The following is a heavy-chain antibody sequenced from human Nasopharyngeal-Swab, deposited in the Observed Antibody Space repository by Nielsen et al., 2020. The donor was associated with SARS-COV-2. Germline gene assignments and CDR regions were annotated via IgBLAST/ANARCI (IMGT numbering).Heavy chain of an antibody. CDR1: GFSFGTSW. CDR3: TTVEYCSSTSCLFDP. J-gene: IGHJ5*02. D-gene: IGHD2-2*01. V-gene: IGHV3-15*01. Sequence: GASLKISCEASGFSFGTSWMSWVRQAPGKGLEWVGRIKSKTDGGTTDYAAPVKGRFTISRDDSKNTLYLQMNSLKTEDTAVYYCTTVEYCSSTSCLFDPWGQGTLVTVSS. CDR2: IKSKTDGGTT.